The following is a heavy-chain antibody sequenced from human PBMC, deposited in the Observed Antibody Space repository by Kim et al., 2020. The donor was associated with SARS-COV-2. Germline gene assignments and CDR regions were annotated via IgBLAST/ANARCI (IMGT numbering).Heavy chain of an antibody. CDR3: ARGLIAAASY. V-gene: IGHV1-3*01. CDR2: NT. J-gene: IGHJ4*02. D-gene: IGHD6-13*01. Sequence: NTKYSRKFQGRGTITRYTSASTAYMELSSLRSEDTAVYYCARGLIAAASYWGQGTLVTVSS.